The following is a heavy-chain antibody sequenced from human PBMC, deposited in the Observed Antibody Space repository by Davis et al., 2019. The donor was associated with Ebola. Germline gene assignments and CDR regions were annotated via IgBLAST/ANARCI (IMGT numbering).Heavy chain of an antibody. J-gene: IGHJ6*02. V-gene: IGHV1-69*13. Sequence: SVKVSCKASGGTFSSYAISWVRQAPGQGLEWMGGIIPIFGTANYAQKFQGRVTITADESTSTAYMELSSLRSEDTAGYYCARMVQGVIDYYYGMDVWGQGTTVTVSS. CDR2: IIPIFGTA. CDR3: ARMVQGVIDYYYGMDV. CDR1: GGTFSSYA. D-gene: IGHD3-10*01.